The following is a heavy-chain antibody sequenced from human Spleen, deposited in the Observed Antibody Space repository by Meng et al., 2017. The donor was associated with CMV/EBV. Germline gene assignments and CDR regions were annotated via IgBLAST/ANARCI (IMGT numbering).Heavy chain of an antibody. J-gene: IGHJ4*02. CDR1: GFISSTFG. CDR2: IWYDESNE. D-gene: IGHD3-10*01. Sequence: CAASGFISSTFGMHWDRQAPGKGLEWVAFIWYDESNEYYRDSVKGRFTTSRDNSKNTLYLQMNSLRAEDTAVYYCAKGYGSGSCVDYWGQGTLVTVSS. CDR3: AKGYGSGSCVDY. V-gene: IGHV3-33*06.